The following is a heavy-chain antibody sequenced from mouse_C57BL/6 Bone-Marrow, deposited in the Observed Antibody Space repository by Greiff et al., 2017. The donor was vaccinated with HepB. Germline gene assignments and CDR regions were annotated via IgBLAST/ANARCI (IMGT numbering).Heavy chain of an antibody. D-gene: IGHD1-1*01. CDR2: IYPGSGST. V-gene: IGHV1-55*01. J-gene: IGHJ2*01. CDR1: GYTFTSYW. CDR3: ARPPAFYGSSYVGDY. Sequence: QVQLQQPGAELVKPGASVKMSCKASGYTFTSYWITWVKQRPGQGLEWIGDIYPGSGSTNYNEKFKSKATLTVDTSSSTAYMQLSSLTSEDSAVYYCARPPAFYGSSYVGDYWGQGTTLTVSS.